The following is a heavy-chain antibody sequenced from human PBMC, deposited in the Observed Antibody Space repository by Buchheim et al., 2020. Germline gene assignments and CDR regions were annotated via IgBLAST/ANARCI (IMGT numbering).Heavy chain of an antibody. CDR3: ARAGVVSYYYGMDV. Sequence: QVQLVESGGGVVQPGRSLRLSCAASGFTFSSYGMHWVRQAPGKGLEWVAVIWYDGSNKYYADSVKGRFTISRDNSKNTLYLQMNSLRAEDTAVYYCARAGVVSYYYGMDVWGQGTT. D-gene: IGHD3-3*01. J-gene: IGHJ6*02. V-gene: IGHV3-33*01. CDR1: GFTFSSYG. CDR2: IWYDGSNK.